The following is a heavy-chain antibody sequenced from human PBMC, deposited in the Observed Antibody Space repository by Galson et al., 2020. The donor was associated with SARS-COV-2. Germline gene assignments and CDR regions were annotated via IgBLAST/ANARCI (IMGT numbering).Heavy chain of an antibody. D-gene: IGHD6-6*01. CDR2: IGTAGDP. Sequence: GGPLRLSCAASGFTFSSYDMHWVRQATGKGLEWVSAIGTAGDPYYPGSVKGRFTISRENAKNSLYLQMNSLRAGDTAVYYCARAGRAARPGYVDLWGRGTLVTVSS. CDR1: GFTFSSYD. CDR3: ARAGRAARPGYVDL. J-gene: IGHJ2*01. V-gene: IGHV3-13*05.